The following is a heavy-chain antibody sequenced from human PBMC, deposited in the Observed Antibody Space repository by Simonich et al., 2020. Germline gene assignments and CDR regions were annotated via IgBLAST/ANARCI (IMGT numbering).Heavy chain of an antibody. CDR2: RNPNRRGT. J-gene: IGHJ2*01. CDR1: GYTFTGYY. V-gene: IGHV1-2*06. Sequence: QVQLVQSGAEVKKPGASVKVSCKAFGYTFTGYYMHWVRQDPGQGLVWTGRRNPNRRGTNYAQKFQGRVTITRDTSISTAYMELSRLRSDDTAVYYCARGGVRSSSWYWYFDLWGRGTLVTVSS. D-gene: IGHD6-13*01. CDR3: ARGGVRSSSWYWYFDL.